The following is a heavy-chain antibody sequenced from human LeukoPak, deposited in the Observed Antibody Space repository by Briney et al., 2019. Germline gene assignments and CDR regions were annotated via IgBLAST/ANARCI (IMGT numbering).Heavy chain of an antibody. J-gene: IGHJ4*02. CDR3: AKLGYCSSTSCPELDY. CDR2: ISYDGSNK. Sequence: GGSLRLSCAASGFTFSSYGMHWVRQAPDKGLEWVAVISYDGSNKYYADSVKGRFTISRDNSKNTLYLQMNSLRAEDTAVYYCAKLGYCSSTSCPELDYWGQGTLVTVSS. V-gene: IGHV3-30*18. CDR1: GFTFSSYG. D-gene: IGHD2-2*01.